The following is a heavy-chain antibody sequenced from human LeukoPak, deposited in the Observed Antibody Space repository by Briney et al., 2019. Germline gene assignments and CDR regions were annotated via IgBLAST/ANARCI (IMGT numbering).Heavy chain of an antibody. D-gene: IGHD2-15*01. CDR1: GFTFSSYA. CDR2: INSNGGST. CDR3: ARARRDCSGGSCYSYYFDF. V-gene: IGHV3-64*01. J-gene: IGHJ4*02. Sequence: GGSLRLSCVASGFTFSSYAMHWVRQTPGKGLEYVSGINSNGGSTHYANSVKGRFTISRDDSKNTVYLQMGSLRAEDMAVYYCARARRDCSGGSCYSYYFDFWGQGTLVTVSS.